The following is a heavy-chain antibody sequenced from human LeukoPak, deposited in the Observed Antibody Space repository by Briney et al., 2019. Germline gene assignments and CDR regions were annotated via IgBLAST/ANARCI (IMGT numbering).Heavy chain of an antibody. Sequence: GSLRLSCAASGFTFSSYAMHWVRQAPGKGLEWVAVISYDGSNKYYADSVKGRFTISRDNSKNTLYLQMSSLRAEDTAVYYCARNNGDYGMDVWGQGTTVTVSS. CDR2: ISYDGSNK. J-gene: IGHJ6*02. CDR1: GFTFSSYA. CDR3: ARNNGDYGMDV. V-gene: IGHV3-30-3*01. D-gene: IGHD4-17*01.